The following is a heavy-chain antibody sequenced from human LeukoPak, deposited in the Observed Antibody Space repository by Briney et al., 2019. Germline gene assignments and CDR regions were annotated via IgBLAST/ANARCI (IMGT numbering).Heavy chain of an antibody. V-gene: IGHV4-4*02. CDR2: IYHSGST. Sequence: SETLSLTCAVSGGSISSSNWWSWVRQPPGKGLEWIGEIYHSGSTNYNPSRKSRVATPVDESKHQSSPKLSSVTAAHTAVYYCASHPGGTMVQGAIKAYWGQATLATVPS. CDR3: ASHPGGTMVQGAIKAY. CDR1: GGSISSSNW. D-gene: IGHD3-10*01. J-gene: IGHJ4*02.